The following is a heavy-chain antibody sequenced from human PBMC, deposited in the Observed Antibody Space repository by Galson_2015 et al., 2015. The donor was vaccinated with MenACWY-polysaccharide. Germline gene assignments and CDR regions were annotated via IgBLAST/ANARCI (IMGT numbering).Heavy chain of an antibody. CDR1: GFTFSSYA. CDR2: ISSNGGST. J-gene: IGHJ4*02. D-gene: IGHD5-18*01. CDR3: ARDTAMDTVGGMGGY. Sequence: SLRLSCAASGFTFSSYAMHWVRQAPGKGLEYVSAISSNGGSTYYANSVKGRFTISRDNSKKTLYLQMGSLRAEDMAVYYCARDTAMDTVGGMGGYWGQGTLVTVSS. V-gene: IGHV3-64*01.